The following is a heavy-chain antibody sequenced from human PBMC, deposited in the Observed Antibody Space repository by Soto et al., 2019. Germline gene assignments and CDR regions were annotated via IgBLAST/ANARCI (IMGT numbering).Heavy chain of an antibody. V-gene: IGHV4-31*03. CDR3: ARGGGGSYPLTYFDN. J-gene: IGHJ4*02. Sequence: PSETLSLTCTVSGGSISSAGYYWSWIRQHPGKGLEWIGYIYYRGSTNYNPYLKSRVTMSVDTSRNQFSLRLSSVTAADTAMYYCARGGGGSYPLTYFDNWGQGILVTVSS. D-gene: IGHD1-26*01. CDR1: GGSISSAGYY. CDR2: IYYRGST.